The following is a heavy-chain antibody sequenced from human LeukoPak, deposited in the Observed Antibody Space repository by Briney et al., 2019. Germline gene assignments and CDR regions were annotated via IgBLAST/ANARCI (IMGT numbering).Heavy chain of an antibody. CDR3: ARDSEGDGYNFDT. D-gene: IGHD5-24*01. CDR1: GFAINTNY. CDR2: TYFGGTT. Sequence: GGSLRLSCVASGFAINTNYMNWVRQAPGKELEWVSITYFGGTTYYADSVKGRFTISRDNSKNTLYLQMNSLRADDSAVYYCARDSEGDGYNFDTWGRGTLVTVSS. V-gene: IGHV3-53*01. J-gene: IGHJ5*02.